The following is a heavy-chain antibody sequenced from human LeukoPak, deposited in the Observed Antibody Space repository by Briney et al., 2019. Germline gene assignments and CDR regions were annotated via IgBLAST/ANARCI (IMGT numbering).Heavy chain of an antibody. D-gene: IGHD6-19*01. CDR1: GGSCSGYY. V-gene: IGHV4-34*01. CDR2: ITHSGST. CDR3: ARPGTRVPRAAAGTNFHY. J-gene: IGHJ4*02. Sequence: PSETLSLTCAVYGGSCSGYYWSWIRQPPGKGLELIGEITHSGSTSYNPSLKSRVTISVDTSNNQFSLKLSSLTASDTALYYCARPGTRVPRAAAGTNFHYWGEGTPVTVSS.